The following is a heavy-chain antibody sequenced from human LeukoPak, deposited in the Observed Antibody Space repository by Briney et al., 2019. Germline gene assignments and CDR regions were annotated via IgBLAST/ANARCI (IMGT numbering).Heavy chain of an antibody. CDR1: DSSISSGYF. CDR3: ARELLGGDPREY. Sequence: SETLSLTCTVSDSSISSGYFWDWIRQPPGKGLEWIGSIYHSGTTYYNPSLKSRVTISVDTSKNQFSLKLSSVTAADTAVYYCARELLGGDPREYWGQGTLVTVSS. V-gene: IGHV4-38-2*02. J-gene: IGHJ4*02. D-gene: IGHD3-16*01. CDR2: IYHSGTT.